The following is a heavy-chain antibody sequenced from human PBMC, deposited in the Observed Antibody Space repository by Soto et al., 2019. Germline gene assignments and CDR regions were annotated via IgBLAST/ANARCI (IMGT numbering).Heavy chain of an antibody. CDR2: IYHSGTT. J-gene: IGHJ4*02. D-gene: IGHD2-15*01. CDR1: GGSISSGGFS. Sequence: QLQLQESGSGLVKPSQTLSLTCAVSGGSISSGGFSWSWIRQPPGKGLEWIGHIYHSGTTYDNPSLKSRVSISVDRAKNQFSLNLSSVTAADTAVYFCARDRCSGDTCYSGGFDYWGQGTLVSVSS. V-gene: IGHV4-30-2*01. CDR3: ARDRCSGDTCYSGGFDY.